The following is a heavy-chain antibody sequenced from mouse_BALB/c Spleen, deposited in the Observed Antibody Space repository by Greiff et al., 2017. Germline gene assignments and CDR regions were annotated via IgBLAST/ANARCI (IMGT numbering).Heavy chain of an antibody. CDR3: ARDMDTTAIFDY. CDR1: GFTFTDYY. D-gene: IGHD1-2*01. Sequence: EVKLVESGGGLVQPGGSLRLSCATSGFTFTDYYMSWVRQPPGKALEWLGFIRNKANGYTTEYSASVKGRFTISRDNSQSILYLQMNTLRAEDSATYYCARDMDTTAIFDYWGQGTTLTVSS. CDR2: IRNKANGYTT. J-gene: IGHJ2*01. V-gene: IGHV7-3*02.